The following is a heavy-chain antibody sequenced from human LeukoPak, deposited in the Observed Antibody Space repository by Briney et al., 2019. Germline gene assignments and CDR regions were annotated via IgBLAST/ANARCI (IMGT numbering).Heavy chain of an antibody. CDR1: GFTFRNSW. CDR3: TTYSGSPHYYFGS. J-gene: IGHJ4*02. V-gene: IGHV3-15*01. CDR2: IKSTPDGGTI. D-gene: IGHD1-26*01. Sequence: PGGSLRLSCAASGFTFRNSWMSWVRQAPGKGLEWVGRIKSTPDGGTIEYAAPVKGRFTVSRDDPKDTLYPQMNSLKTEDTAVYFCTTYSGSPHYYFGSWGQGTLVTVSS.